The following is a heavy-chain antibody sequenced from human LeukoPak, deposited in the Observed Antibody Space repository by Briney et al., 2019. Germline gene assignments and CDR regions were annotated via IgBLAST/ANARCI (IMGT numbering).Heavy chain of an antibody. CDR1: GFTFNSYN. V-gene: IGHV3-21*01. CDR2: ISSSSTYI. Sequence: ETAGNLRFYAAAYGFTFNSYNMNRVRHAPGKGLMWVSSISSSSTYIYYADSVRGRFTISRDNAKNSLYLQMNSLRAEDTAVCYCASAHSSSWRQFDYWGQGTLVTVSS. D-gene: IGHD6-13*01. CDR3: ASAHSSSWRQFDY. J-gene: IGHJ4*02.